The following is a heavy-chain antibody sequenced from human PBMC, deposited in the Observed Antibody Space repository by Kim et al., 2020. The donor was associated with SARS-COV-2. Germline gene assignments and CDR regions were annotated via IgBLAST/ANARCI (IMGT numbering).Heavy chain of an antibody. CDR3: ARARNRGSGNQGLGWFDP. D-gene: IGHD3-10*01. V-gene: IGHV4-30-4*01. J-gene: IGHJ5*02. Sequence: SETLSLTCTVSGGSISSGDYYWSWIRQPPGKGLEWIGYIYYSGSTYYNPSLKSRVTISVDTSKNQFSLKLSSVTAADTAVYYCARARNRGSGNQGLGWFDPWGQGTLVTVSS. CDR1: GGSISSGDYY. CDR2: IYYSGST.